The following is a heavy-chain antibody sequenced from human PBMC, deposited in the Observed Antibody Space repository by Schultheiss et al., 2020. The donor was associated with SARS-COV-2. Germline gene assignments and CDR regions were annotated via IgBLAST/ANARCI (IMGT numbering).Heavy chain of an antibody. Sequence: GGSLRLSCAASGFTFSSYAMHWVRQAPGKGLEWVAVISYDGSNKYYADSVKGRFTISRDNSKNTLYLQMNSLRAEDTAVYYCARDGDGYNYYGMDVWGQGTTVTVSS. V-gene: IGHV3-30-3*01. CDR1: GFTFSSYA. J-gene: IGHJ6*02. D-gene: IGHD5-24*01. CDR3: ARDGDGYNYYGMDV. CDR2: ISYDGSNK.